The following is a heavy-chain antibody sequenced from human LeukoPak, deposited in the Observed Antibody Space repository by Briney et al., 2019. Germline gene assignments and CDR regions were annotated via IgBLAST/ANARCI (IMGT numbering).Heavy chain of an antibody. D-gene: IGHD4-17*01. V-gene: IGHV4-38-2*02. CDR1: GYSISSGYY. J-gene: IGHJ3*02. Sequence: PSETLSLTCTVSGYSISSGYYWGWIRQPPGKGLEWIGSIYHSGSTYYNPSLKSRVTISVDTSKNQFSLKLSSVTAADTAVYYCARGTVSDAFDIWGQGTMVTVSS. CDR3: ARGTVSDAFDI. CDR2: IYHSGST.